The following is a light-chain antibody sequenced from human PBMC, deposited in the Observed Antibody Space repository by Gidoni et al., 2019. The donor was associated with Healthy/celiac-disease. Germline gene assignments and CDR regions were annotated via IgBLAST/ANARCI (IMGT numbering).Light chain of an antibody. J-gene: IGLJ2*01. CDR3: SSYTSSSTLV. V-gene: IGLV2-14*01. CDR1: SSDVGGYNY. Sequence: QSALTQPASVPGSPGQTITISCTGTSSDVGGYNYVSWYQQHPGKAPKLMIYEVSKRPSGVSNLFSGSKSGNTASLTISGLQAEDEADYYCSSYTSSSTLVFGGGTKLTVL. CDR2: EVS.